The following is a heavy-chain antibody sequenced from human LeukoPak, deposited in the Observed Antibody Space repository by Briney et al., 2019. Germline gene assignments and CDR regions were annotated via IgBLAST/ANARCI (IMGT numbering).Heavy chain of an antibody. V-gene: IGHV4-59*08. CDR2: IHYDGSS. CDR1: GVSISSSY. J-gene: IGHJ6*02. Sequence: SETLSLTCTVSGVSISSSYWSWVRQPPGKGLEWIGYIHYDGSSNYNPSLKSRVTISVDTSENQFSLKLGSLTAADTAVYYCARLVRLTLVRGTSTYYHSMDVWGQGTAVTVSS. CDR3: ARLVRLTLVRGTSTYYHSMDV. D-gene: IGHD3-10*01.